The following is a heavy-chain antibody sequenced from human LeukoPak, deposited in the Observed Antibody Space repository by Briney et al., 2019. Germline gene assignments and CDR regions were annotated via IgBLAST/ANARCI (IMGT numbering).Heavy chain of an antibody. J-gene: IGHJ6*04. CDR2: ITPDSYNK. CDR3: ARAWGSSSIYFWMDV. V-gene: IGHV3-30-3*01. D-gene: IGHD6-6*01. Sequence: GGSLRLSCAASGFTFSNHAMHWVRQAPGMGLEWVAVITPDSYNKYNVDSVKGRFTVSRDNSKNTLYLQMNSLRAEDTAVYYCARAWGSSSIYFWMDVWGKGTTVTVSS. CDR1: GFTFSNHA.